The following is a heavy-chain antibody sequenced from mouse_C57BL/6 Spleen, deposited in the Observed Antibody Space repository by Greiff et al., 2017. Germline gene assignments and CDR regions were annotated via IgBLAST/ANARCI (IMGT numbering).Heavy chain of an antibody. Sequence: EVQRVESGGGLVKPGGSLKLSCAASGFTFSDYGMHWVRQAPEKGLGWVAYISSGSSTLYYADTVKGRFTISRDNAKNTLFLQMTSLRSEDTAMYYCARDGYYWYFEGWGTGTTVTVSS. V-gene: IGHV5-17*01. CDR2: ISSGSSTL. D-gene: IGHD2-3*01. CDR1: GFTFSDYG. J-gene: IGHJ1*03. CDR3: ARDGYYWYFEG.